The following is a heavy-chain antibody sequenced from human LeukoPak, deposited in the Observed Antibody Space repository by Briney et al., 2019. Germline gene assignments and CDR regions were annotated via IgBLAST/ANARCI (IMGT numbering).Heavy chain of an antibody. CDR1: GFTFSRYV. V-gene: IGHV3-23*01. D-gene: IGHD6-13*01. J-gene: IGHJ3*02. Sequence: GGSLRLSCAASGFTFSRYVMSWVRQAPGKGPEWASAISESGSRTYHGDSVKGRFTISRDNSKNTLYLQMNSLRAEDTAVYYCASAGYTSSSGRAFDIWGQGTMVTVSS. CDR2: ISESGSRT. CDR3: ASAGYTSSSGRAFDI.